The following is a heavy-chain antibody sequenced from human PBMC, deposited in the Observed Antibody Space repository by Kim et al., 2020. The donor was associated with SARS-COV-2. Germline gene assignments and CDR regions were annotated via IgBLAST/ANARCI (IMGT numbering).Heavy chain of an antibody. CDR1: GFTFSSYA. Sequence: GGSLRLSCAASGFTFSSYAMHWVRQAPGKGLEWVAVISYDGSNKYYVDSVKGRFTISRDNSKNTLYLQMNSLRAEDTAVYYCARGEMATTNREPLAHLKIDYWGQGTLVTVSS. J-gene: IGHJ4*02. CDR2: ISYDGSNK. D-gene: IGHD5-12*01. CDR3: ARGEMATTNREPLAHLKIDY. V-gene: IGHV3-30*04.